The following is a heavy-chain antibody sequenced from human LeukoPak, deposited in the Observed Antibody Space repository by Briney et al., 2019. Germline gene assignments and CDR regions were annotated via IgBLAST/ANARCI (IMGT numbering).Heavy chain of an antibody. Sequence: GGSLRLSCAASGFTFSSYWMSWVRQAPGKGLKWVANIKQDGSEKYYVDSVKGRFTISRDNAKNSLYLQMNSLRAEDTAVYYCARGSGSGSYDAFDIWGQGTMVTVSS. J-gene: IGHJ3*02. V-gene: IGHV3-7*01. D-gene: IGHD3-10*01. CDR1: GFTFSSYW. CDR2: IKQDGSEK. CDR3: ARGSGSGSYDAFDI.